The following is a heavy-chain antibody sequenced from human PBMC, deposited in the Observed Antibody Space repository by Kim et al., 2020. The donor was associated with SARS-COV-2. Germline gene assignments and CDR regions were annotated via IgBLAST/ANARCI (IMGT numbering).Heavy chain of an antibody. CDR2: EKNK. CDR3: AKESDAFDI. V-gene: IGHV3-30*02. Sequence: EKNKFYADSVKGRFTISRDNSQNVLYLQMNSVRGEDTAVYYCAKESDAFDIWGQGTLVTVSS. J-gene: IGHJ3*02.